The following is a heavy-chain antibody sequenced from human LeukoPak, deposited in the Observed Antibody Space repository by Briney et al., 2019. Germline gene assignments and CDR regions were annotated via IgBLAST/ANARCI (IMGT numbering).Heavy chain of an antibody. CDR2: IIPIFGTA. CDR3: ARRGRDSSGYAHGYDY. J-gene: IGHJ4*02. CDR1: GGTFSSYA. D-gene: IGHD3-22*01. Sequence: SVKVSCKASGGTFSSYAISWVRQAPGQGLEWMGGIIPIFGTANYAQKFQGRVTITADESTSTAYMELSSLRSEDTAVYYCARRGRDSSGYAHGYDYWGQGTLVTVSS. V-gene: IGHV1-69*01.